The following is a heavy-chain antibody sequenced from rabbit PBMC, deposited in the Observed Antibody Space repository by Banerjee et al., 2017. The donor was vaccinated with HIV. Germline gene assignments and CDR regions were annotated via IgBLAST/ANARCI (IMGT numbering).Heavy chain of an antibody. CDR1: GFDFSSYG. Sequence: QEQLEESGGGLVQPGGSLKLSCTVSGFDFSSYGVSWVRQAPGKGLEWIACINTSSGNTVYASWAKGRFTISKTSSTTVTLQMTSLTAADTATYFCARDLGGVIGWNFNLWGPGTLVTVS. J-gene: IGHJ4*01. CDR2: INTSSGNT. D-gene: IGHD1-1*01. V-gene: IGHV1S45*01. CDR3: ARDLGGVIGWNFNL.